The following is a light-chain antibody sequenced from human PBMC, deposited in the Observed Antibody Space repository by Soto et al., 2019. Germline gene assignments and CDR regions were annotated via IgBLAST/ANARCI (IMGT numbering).Light chain of an antibody. J-gene: IGLJ3*02. CDR2: EVS. CDR3: SSYTSSSTWG. V-gene: IGLV2-14*01. Sequence: QSVLTQPASVSGSPGQSITLSCTGTSTDVGGYNYVSWYQHHPGKAPKLIIFEVSQRPSGASNRFSGSKSGNTASLTISGLQAEDEADYYCSSYTSSSTWGFGGGTKLTVL. CDR1: STDVGGYNY.